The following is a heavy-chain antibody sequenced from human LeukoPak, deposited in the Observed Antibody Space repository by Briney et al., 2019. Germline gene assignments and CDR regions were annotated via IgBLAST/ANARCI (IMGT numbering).Heavy chain of an antibody. V-gene: IGHV1-69*04. Sequence: ASVKVSCKASGGTFSSYAISWVRQAPGQGLEWMGRIIPILGIANYAQKFQGRVTITADKSTSTAYMELSSLRSEDTAVYYCARGFDSSGWYIDYWGQGTLVTVSS. CDR1: GGTFSSYA. D-gene: IGHD6-19*01. J-gene: IGHJ4*02. CDR2: IIPILGIA. CDR3: ARGFDSSGWYIDY.